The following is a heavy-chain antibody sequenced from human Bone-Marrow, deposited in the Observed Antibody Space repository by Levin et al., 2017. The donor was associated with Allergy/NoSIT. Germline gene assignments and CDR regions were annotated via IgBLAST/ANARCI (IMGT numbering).Heavy chain of an antibody. D-gene: IGHD3-3*01. CDR3: ARQIRIAIFGAAGMDV. J-gene: IGHJ6*02. CDR2: IYHSGST. Sequence: GSLRLSCTVSGDSISSGSHYWGWVRQPPGKGLEWIAAIYHSGSTYFNPSLKSRVTVSVDTSRNQFSLELAAVTAADTAVFYCARQIRIAIFGAAGMDVWGQGTTVTVSS. CDR1: GDSISSGSHY. V-gene: IGHV4-39*01.